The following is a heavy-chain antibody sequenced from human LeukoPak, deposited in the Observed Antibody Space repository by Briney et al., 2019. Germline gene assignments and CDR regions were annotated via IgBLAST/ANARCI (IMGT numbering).Heavy chain of an antibody. J-gene: IGHJ4*02. V-gene: IGHV3-33*01. CDR3: ARDRRNWGSFDY. CDR2: IWYDGSNK. D-gene: IGHD7-27*01. Sequence: GGSLRLSCAASGFTFSSYGMHWVRQAPGKGLEWVAVIWYDGSNKYYADSVKGRFTISRDNSKNTLYLQMNSLRAEDTAVYYCARDRRNWGSFDYWGQGTLVTVSS. CDR1: GFTFSSYG.